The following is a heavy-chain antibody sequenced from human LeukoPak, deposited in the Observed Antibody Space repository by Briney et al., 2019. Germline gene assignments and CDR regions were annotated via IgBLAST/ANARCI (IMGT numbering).Heavy chain of an antibody. J-gene: IGHJ4*02. D-gene: IGHD4-17*01. Sequence: GALRLSCASSGFTFSINYMRWVRQAPGKGLEWVSAITGSGDKTYYPDSVKGRFTVSRDNSKNTVYLQINSLRADDTAVYYCAKDRVTTVTSFFSQFDYWGQGTLVTVSS. V-gene: IGHV3-23*01. CDR1: GFTFSINY. CDR3: AKDRVTTVTSFFSQFDY. CDR2: ITGSGDKT.